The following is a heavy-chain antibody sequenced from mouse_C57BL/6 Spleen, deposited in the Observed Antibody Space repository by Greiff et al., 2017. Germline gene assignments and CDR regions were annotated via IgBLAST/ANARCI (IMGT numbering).Heavy chain of an antibody. Sequence: QVQLQQSGPELVKPGASVKISCKASGYAFSSSWMNWVKQRPGKGLEWIGRIYPGDGDTNYNGKFKGKATLTADKSSSTAYMQLSSLTSEDSAVYYCARDYYGNLYFDYWGQGTLVTVSA. V-gene: IGHV1-82*01. CDR1: GYAFSSSW. CDR2: IYPGDGDT. D-gene: IGHD2-1*01. CDR3: ARDYYGNLYFDY. J-gene: IGHJ3*01.